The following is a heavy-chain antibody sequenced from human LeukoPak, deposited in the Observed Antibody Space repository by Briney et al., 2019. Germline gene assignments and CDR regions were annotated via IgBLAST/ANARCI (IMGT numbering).Heavy chain of an antibody. D-gene: IGHD4-17*01. CDR2: IYYRGST. CDR1: GGSISSSSAY. Sequence: PSETLSLTCTVSGGSISSSSAYWGWIRQPPGKGLEWIGSIYYRGSTYYNPSLKSRVTISVDTSKNQFSLKLSSVTAADTAVYYCARLGTTVTTDYWGQGTLVTVSS. V-gene: IGHV4-39*01. J-gene: IGHJ4*02. CDR3: ARLGTTVTTDY.